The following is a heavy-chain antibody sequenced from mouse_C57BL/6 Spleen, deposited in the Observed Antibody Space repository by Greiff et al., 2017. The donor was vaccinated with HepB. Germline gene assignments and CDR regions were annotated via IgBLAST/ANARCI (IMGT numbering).Heavy chain of an antibody. Sequence: VQLQQSGPELVKPGASVKISCKASGYAFSSSWMNWVKQRPGKGLEWIGRIYPGDGDTNYNGKFKGKATLTADKPSSTAYMQLSSLTSEDSAVYFCARKSPYFDYWGQGTTLTVSS. CDR2: IYPGDGDT. V-gene: IGHV1-82*01. CDR3: ARKSPYFDY. CDR1: GYAFSSSW. J-gene: IGHJ2*01. D-gene: IGHD6-2*01.